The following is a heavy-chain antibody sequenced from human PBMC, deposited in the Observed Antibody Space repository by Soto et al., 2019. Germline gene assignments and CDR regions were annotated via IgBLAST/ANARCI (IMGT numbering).Heavy chain of an antibody. Sequence: GGSLRLSCAASGFTFSSYGMHWVRQAPGKGLEWVAVIWYDGSNKYYADSVKGRFTISRDNSKNTLYLQMNSLRAEDTAVYYCARNSGSYPEYYFDYWGQGT. CDR1: GFTFSSYG. D-gene: IGHD1-26*01. V-gene: IGHV3-33*01. CDR3: ARNSGSYPEYYFDY. J-gene: IGHJ4*02. CDR2: IWYDGSNK.